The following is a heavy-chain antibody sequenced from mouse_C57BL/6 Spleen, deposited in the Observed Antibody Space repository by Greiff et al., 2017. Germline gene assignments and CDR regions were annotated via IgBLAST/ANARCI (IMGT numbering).Heavy chain of an antibody. CDR3: ARNYGSSYWYFDV. CDR2: IHPNSGST. J-gene: IGHJ1*03. CDR1: GYTFTSYW. Sequence: VQLQQPGAELVKPGASVKLSCKASGYTFTSYWMHWVKQRPGQGLEWIGMIHPNSGSTNYNEKFKSKATLTVDKSSSTAYMHLSSLTSEDSAVYYCARNYGSSYWYFDVWGTGTTVTVSS. V-gene: IGHV1-64*01. D-gene: IGHD1-1*01.